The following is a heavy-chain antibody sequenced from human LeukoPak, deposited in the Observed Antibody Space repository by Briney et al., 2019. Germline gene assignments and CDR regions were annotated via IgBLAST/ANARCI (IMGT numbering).Heavy chain of an antibody. V-gene: IGHV3-30*03. Sequence: PGGSLRLSCAASGFTFSSYGMHWVRQAPGKGLEWVAVISYDGSNKYYADSVKGRFTISRDNSKNTLYLQMNSLRAEDTAVYYCAQSWYSSSWGAFDIWGQGTMVTVSS. CDR3: AQSWYSSSWGAFDI. CDR1: GFTFSSYG. CDR2: ISYDGSNK. D-gene: IGHD6-13*01. J-gene: IGHJ3*02.